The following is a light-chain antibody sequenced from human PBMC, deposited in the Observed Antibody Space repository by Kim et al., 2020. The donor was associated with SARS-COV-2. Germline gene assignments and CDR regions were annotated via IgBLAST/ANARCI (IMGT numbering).Light chain of an antibody. J-gene: IGLJ3*02. CDR2: SNN. CDR3: AAWDDSLNAWV. Sequence: ELTQPPSASGTPGQRVTISCSGSSSNIGSNTVNWYQQLPGTAPKLLIYSNNQRPSGVPDRFSGSKSGTSASLAISGLQSEDEADYYCAAWDDSLNAWV. V-gene: IGLV1-44*01. CDR1: SSNIGSNT.